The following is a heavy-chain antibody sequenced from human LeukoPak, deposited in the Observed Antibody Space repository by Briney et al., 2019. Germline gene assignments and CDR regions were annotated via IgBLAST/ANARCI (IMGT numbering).Heavy chain of an antibody. D-gene: IGHD1-1*01. CDR2: IGGSGGST. Sequence: GGSLRLSCAASGVTFSSNAMSWVRQAPGKGLEWVSAIGGSGGSTYYADSVKGRFTISRDNSKNTLYLQMNSLRADDTAVYYCAKDGASGTWDSWGQGTLVTVSS. CDR3: AKDGASGTWDS. J-gene: IGHJ4*02. V-gene: IGHV3-23*01. CDR1: GVTFSSNA.